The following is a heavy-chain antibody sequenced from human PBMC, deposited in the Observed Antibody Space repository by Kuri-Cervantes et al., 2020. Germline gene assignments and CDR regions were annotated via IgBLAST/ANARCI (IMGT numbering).Heavy chain of an antibody. CDR2: IWYDGSNK. V-gene: IGHV3-33*01. J-gene: IGHJ4*02. CDR1: GFTFSSYG. Sequence: SLKISCSASGFTFSSYGVHWVRQAPGKGLEWVALIWYDGSNKYYAESVKGRFTISRDNSKNTLYLQMNSLRAEDTAVYYCAREGDSSSWYVYYFDYWGQGTLVTVSS. CDR3: AREGDSSSWYVYYFDY. D-gene: IGHD6-13*01.